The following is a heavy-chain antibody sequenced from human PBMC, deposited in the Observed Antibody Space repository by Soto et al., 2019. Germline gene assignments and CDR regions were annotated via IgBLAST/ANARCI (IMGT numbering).Heavy chain of an antibody. D-gene: IGHD2-8*01. CDR2: IKGDGNEK. Sequence: PGGSLTLACAASGVFISRCWMNWVRQAPGKGLEWVANIKGDGNEKDYADSVKGRLTISRDNAKNSLYLQMNSLRAEDTAVYYCARGYFFVTNGPFSDAFDIWGQGTMVTVSS. CDR1: GVFISRCW. J-gene: IGHJ3*02. V-gene: IGHV3-7*04. CDR3: ARGYFFVTNGPFSDAFDI.